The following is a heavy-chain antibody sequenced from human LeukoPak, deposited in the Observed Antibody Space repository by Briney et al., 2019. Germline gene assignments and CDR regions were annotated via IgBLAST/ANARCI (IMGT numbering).Heavy chain of an antibody. CDR3: AKVGASHTAMDFLFDY. CDR1: GFTFSSYY. D-gene: IGHD5-18*01. V-gene: IGHV3-30*18. CDR2: ISFDGSRK. J-gene: IGHJ4*02. Sequence: GGSLRLSCAASGFTFSSYYMHWVRQAPGKGLEWVAVISFDGSRKYYADSVKGRFTISRDNSMNTLYLQMSSLRVEDTAIYYCAKVGASHTAMDFLFDYWGQGTLVTVSS.